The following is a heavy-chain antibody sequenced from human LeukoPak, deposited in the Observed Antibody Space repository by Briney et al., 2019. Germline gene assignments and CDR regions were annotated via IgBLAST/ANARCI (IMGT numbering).Heavy chain of an antibody. J-gene: IGHJ2*01. D-gene: IGHD2-21*02. Sequence: SSETLSLTCTVSRGSINNYYWSWIRQPAGRGLEWIGRIYSSGSTNYNPSLKSRVTMSVDTSMNQFSLKLSSVTAADTAVYYCARDKEYCGGDCSYWYFDLWGRGAAVTVSS. CDR1: RGSINNYY. CDR2: IYSSGST. CDR3: ARDKEYCGGDCSYWYFDL. V-gene: IGHV4-4*07.